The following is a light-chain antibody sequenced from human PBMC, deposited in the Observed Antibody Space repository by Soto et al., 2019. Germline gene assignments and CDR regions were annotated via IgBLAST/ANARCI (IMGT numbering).Light chain of an antibody. CDR2: GAS. CDR1: QSISGC. Sequence: DIEMTQSPSTLSASVGDRVTITCLASQSISGCLAWYQQKPGQAPKLLIYGASAWATGIPARFSGGGSGTEFTLTISSLQSEDFATYYCQQYVRFPGTFGQGTKVDI. CDR3: QQYVRFPGT. J-gene: IGKJ1*01. V-gene: IGKV1-5*01.